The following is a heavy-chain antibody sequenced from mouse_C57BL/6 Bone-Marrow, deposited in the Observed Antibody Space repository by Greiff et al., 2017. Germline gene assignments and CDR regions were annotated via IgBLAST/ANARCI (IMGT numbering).Heavy chain of an antibody. D-gene: IGHD3-2*02. CDR3: ARSEKAQATYDY. V-gene: IGHV1-4*01. J-gene: IGHJ2*01. CDR2: FNTSSGYA. Sequence: VPLQQSGAELARPGASVKMFCKASGYIFTSYTMHWVKQRPGQGLEWIGYFNTSSGYAKYNQKFKDKATLTADKSSSTAYMQLSSLTSEDSAVYYCARSEKAQATYDYWGQGTTLTVSS. CDR1: GYIFTSYT.